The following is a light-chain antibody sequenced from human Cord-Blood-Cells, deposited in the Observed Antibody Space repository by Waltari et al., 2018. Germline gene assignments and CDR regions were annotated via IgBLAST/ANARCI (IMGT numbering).Light chain of an antibody. CDR3: CSYAGSYTWV. CDR2: DVS. CDR1: SSDVGGSNY. Sequence: QSALTQPRSVSRSPGQSVTISCTGTSSDVGGSNYVSWYQQHPGKAPKLMIYDVSKRPSGVPDRFSGSKSGNTASLTISGLQAEDEADYYCCSYAGSYTWVFGGGTKLTVL. V-gene: IGLV2-11*01. J-gene: IGLJ3*02.